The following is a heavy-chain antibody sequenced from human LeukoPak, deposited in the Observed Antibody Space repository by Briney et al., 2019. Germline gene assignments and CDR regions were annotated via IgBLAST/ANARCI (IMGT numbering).Heavy chain of an antibody. Sequence: KASETLSLTCAVSGDSFIGNNWWTWVRQPPGKGLEWIGEISHSGSTNYNSSLKSQVTISVDRSKNQFSLNLNSVTAADTAVYYCATRSGLTGEPYWGQGILVTVSS. CDR2: ISHSGST. CDR1: GDSFIGNNW. D-gene: IGHD7-27*01. J-gene: IGHJ4*02. V-gene: IGHV4-4*02. CDR3: ATRSGLTGEPY.